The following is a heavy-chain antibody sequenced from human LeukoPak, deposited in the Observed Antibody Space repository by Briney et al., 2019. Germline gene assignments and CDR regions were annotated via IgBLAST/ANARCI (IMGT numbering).Heavy chain of an antibody. CDR2: MNPNSGNT. V-gene: IGHV1-8*01. D-gene: IGHD3-10*01. Sequence: GASVKVSCKASGYTFTSYDINWVRQATGQGLEWMGWMNPNSGNTGYAQKFQGRVTMTRNTSISTAYMELSSLRSEDTAVYYCARAQNYYGSGSYYYYGMDVWGQGTTVTVSS. J-gene: IGHJ6*02. CDR1: GYTFTSYD. CDR3: ARAQNYYGSGSYYYYGMDV.